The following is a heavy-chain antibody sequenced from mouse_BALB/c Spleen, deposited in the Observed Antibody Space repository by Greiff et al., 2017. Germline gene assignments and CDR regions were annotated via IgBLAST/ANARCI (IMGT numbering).Heavy chain of an antibody. J-gene: IGHJ4*01. Sequence: QVQLQQSAAELARPGASVKMSCKASGYTFTSYTMHWVKQRPGQGLEWIGYINPSSGYTEYNQKFKDKTTLTADKSSSTAYMQLSSLTSEDSAVYYCARGSSYNYAMDYWGQGTSVTVSS. D-gene: IGHD1-1*01. CDR3: ARGSSYNYAMDY. V-gene: IGHV1-4*02. CDR1: GYTFTSYT. CDR2: INPSSGYT.